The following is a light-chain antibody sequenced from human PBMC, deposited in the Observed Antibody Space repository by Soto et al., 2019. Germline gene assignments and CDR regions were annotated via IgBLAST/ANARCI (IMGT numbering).Light chain of an antibody. CDR2: GVS. CDR1: QRVSSN. Sequence: EIVLTPSPATLSVSPGERATLSCRASQRVSSNLAWYQQKPGQAPRLLIYGVSTRATGIPARFSGSGSGTEFTLTISSLQSEDSAVYYCQQYKNWLALTFGGGTKVDIK. CDR3: QQYKNWLALT. V-gene: IGKV3-15*01. J-gene: IGKJ4*01.